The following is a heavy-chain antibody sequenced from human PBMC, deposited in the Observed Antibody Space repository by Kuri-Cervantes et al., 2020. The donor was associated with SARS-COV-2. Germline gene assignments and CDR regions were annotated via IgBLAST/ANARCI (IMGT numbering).Heavy chain of an antibody. CDR3: AGVDCSSTSCYYFY. V-gene: IGHV4-61*02. Sequence: SETLSLTCTVSGGPISSGSYYWSWIRQPAGRELEWIGRIYTSGSTNYNPSLKSRVTISVDTSKNQFSLKLSSVTAADTAVYYCAGVDCSSTSCYYFYWGQGTLVTVSS. CDR2: IYTSGST. D-gene: IGHD2-2*01. CDR1: GGPISSGSYY. J-gene: IGHJ4*02.